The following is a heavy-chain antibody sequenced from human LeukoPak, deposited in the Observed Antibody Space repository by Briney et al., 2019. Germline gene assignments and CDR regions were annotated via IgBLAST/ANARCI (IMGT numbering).Heavy chain of an antibody. CDR1: GFTFSSYA. D-gene: IGHD6-19*01. CDR3: ARDSPSSGWYYFDY. CDR2: ISYDGSNK. Sequence: GRSLRLSCAASGFTFSSYAMHWVRQAPGKGLEWVAVISYDGSNKYYADSVKGRFTISRDNSKNTLYLQMNSLRAKDTAVYYCARDSPSSGWYYFDYWGQGTLVTVSS. V-gene: IGHV3-30-3*01. J-gene: IGHJ4*02.